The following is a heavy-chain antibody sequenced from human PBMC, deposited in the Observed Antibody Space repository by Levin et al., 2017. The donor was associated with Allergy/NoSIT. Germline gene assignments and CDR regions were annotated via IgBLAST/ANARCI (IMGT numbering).Heavy chain of an antibody. CDR1: GYTFTSHY. V-gene: IGHV1-46*01. Sequence: GASVKVSCKASGYTFTSHYMHWVRQAPGQGLEWMGLINPSGGSTLYAQKFQGRVTLTRDTSTSTDYMELSSLRSEDTAVYYCARDNSANSNAWWFDPWGQGTLVTVSS. J-gene: IGHJ5*02. CDR3: ARDNSANSNAWWFDP. D-gene: IGHD2-8*01. CDR2: INPSGGST.